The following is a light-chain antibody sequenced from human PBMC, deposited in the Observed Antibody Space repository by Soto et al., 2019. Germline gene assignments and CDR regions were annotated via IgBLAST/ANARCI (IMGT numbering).Light chain of an antibody. V-gene: IGKV3-20*01. Sequence: GFSPSPCSLSLSPGERATLSCRASQSFSSSYLAWYQQKPGQAPRLLIYAASSRATGIPDRFSGSGSGTNFTLTISRLEAEDCAVYYWQQEGSSPPFGEGTRLEIK. CDR3: QQEGSSPP. J-gene: IGKJ5*01. CDR1: QSFSSSY. CDR2: AAS.